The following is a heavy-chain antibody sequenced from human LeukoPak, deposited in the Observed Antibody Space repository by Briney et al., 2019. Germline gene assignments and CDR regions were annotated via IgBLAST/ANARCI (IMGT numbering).Heavy chain of an antibody. V-gene: IGHV4-34*01. Sequence: PSETLSLTCAVYGGSFSAYYWSWIRQSPGKGLEWIAEINHRGDTKYNTSVKSRVSISVDTSKNQFSLKVTSLTAADTAVYYCARGATISEAGYFDYWGEGSLVAVSS. CDR2: INHRGDT. CDR1: GGSFSAYY. D-gene: IGHD2-15*01. CDR3: ARGATISEAGYFDY. J-gene: IGHJ4*03.